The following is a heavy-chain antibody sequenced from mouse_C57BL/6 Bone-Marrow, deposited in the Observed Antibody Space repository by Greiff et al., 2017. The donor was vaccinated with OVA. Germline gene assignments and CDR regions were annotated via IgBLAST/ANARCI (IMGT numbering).Heavy chain of an antibody. J-gene: IGHJ2*01. CDR1: GYTFTSYW. V-gene: IGHV1-5*01. CDR2: IYPGNSDT. Sequence: VQLQQSGTVLARPGASVKMSCKTSGYTFTSYWMHWVKQRPGQGLEWIGAIYPGNSDTSYNQKFKGKAKLTAVTSASTAYMELSSLTNEDPAVYYCTREDYGSTWGYYLDYGGQGTTLTVSS. D-gene: IGHD1-1*01. CDR3: TREDYGSTWGYYLDY.